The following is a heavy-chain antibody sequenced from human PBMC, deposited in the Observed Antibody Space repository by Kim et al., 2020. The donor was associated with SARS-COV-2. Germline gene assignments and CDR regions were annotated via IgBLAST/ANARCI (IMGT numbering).Heavy chain of an antibody. V-gene: IGHV1-3*01. J-gene: IGHJ4*01. Sequence: TTYPQKYQGRVTLTRDTSASTAYMELSSLTSEDTAVYYCAGGDSYGPFDYWGQGTLVTVSS. D-gene: IGHD3-16*01. CDR3: AGGDSYGPFDY. CDR2: T.